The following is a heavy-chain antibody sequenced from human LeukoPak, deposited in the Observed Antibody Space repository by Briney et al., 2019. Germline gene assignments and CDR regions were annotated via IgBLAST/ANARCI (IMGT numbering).Heavy chain of an antibody. V-gene: IGHV4-39*01. CDR2: IYYSGST. CDR3: ARLPYYYDSSGFDY. D-gene: IGHD3-22*01. CDR1: GGSISSSSYY. Sequence: SETLSLTCTVSGGSISSSSYYWGWIRQPPGKGLEWIGSIYYSGSTYYNPSLKSRVTISVDTSKNQFSLKLSSVTAADTVVYYCARLPYYYDSSGFDYWGQGTLVTVSS. J-gene: IGHJ4*02.